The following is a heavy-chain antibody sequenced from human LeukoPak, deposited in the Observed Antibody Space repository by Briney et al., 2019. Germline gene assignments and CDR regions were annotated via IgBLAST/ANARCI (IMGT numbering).Heavy chain of an antibody. CDR1: GFTFGDYD. CDR2: IRSKAYGGTT. V-gene: IGHV3-49*04. J-gene: IGHJ4*02. CDR3: TRVREPYYDFWSGYPFDY. Sequence: PGRSLRLSCTASGFTFGDYDMSWVRQAPGKGLEWVGFIRSKAYGGTTEYAASVKGRFTISRDDSKSIAYLQMNSLKTEDTAVYYCTRVREPYYDFWSGYPFDYWGQGTLVTVSS. D-gene: IGHD3-3*01.